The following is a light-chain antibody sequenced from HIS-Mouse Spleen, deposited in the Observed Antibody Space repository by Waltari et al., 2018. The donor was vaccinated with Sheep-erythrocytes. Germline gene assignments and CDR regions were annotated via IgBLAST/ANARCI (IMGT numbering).Light chain of an antibody. CDR1: ALPKKY. Sequence: SYELTQPPSVSVSPGQTARITCSGYALPKKYAYWYQQKSGQAPVLVIYEDSKRPSGIPGRFSGSSSGTMATLTISGAQVEDEADYYCYSTDSSGNHSVFGGGTKLTVL. CDR2: EDS. J-gene: IGLJ2*01. CDR3: YSTDSSGNHSV. V-gene: IGLV3-10*01.